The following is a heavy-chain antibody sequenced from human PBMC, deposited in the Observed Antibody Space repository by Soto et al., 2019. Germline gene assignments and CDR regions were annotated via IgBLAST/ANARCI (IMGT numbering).Heavy chain of an antibody. Sequence: GGSLRLSCSASGFTFSSYAMHWVRQAPGKGLEYVSAISSNGGSTYYADSVKGRFTISRDNSKNTLYLQMSSLRAEDTAVYYCVKLNYYYDSSGHIPNYWGQGTLVTVSS. V-gene: IGHV3-64D*08. CDR3: VKLNYYYDSSGHIPNY. J-gene: IGHJ4*02. CDR1: GFTFSSYA. D-gene: IGHD3-22*01. CDR2: ISSNGGST.